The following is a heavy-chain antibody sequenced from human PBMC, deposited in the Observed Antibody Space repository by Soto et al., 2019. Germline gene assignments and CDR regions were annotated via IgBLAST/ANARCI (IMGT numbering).Heavy chain of an antibody. CDR3: ARSQGGSSSLDIYYYYYYGMDV. D-gene: IGHD2-15*01. V-gene: IGHV1-69*01. J-gene: IGHJ6*02. Sequence: QVQLVQSGAEVKKPGSSVKVSCNAPGGTFSSYAISWVRQAPGQGLEWMGGIIPIFGTAKYAQKFQGRVTITAEESTSTGYMELSSLRSEDTAVYYCARSQGGSSSLDIYYYYYYGMDVWGQGTTVTVSS. CDR2: IIPIFGTA. CDR1: GGTFSSYA.